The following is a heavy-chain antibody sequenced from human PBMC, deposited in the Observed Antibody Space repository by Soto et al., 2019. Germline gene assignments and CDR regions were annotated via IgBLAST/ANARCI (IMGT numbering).Heavy chain of an antibody. CDR1: GFIFSDYY. CDR3: ARDDGTGNFDI. J-gene: IGHJ3*02. Sequence: GGSLRLSCAASGFIFSDYYISWIRQAPGKGLEWVSYISSSSSYTNYADSVKGRFTVSRDNAKNSLYLQINSLRAEDMAVYYCARDDGTGNFDIWGQGTMVTVSS. CDR2: ISSSSSYT. V-gene: IGHV3-11*06. D-gene: IGHD1-1*01.